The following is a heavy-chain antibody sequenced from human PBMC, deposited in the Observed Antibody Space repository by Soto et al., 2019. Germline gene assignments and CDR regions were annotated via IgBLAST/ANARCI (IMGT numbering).Heavy chain of an antibody. CDR3: ASWSGSYYWYFDL. J-gene: IGHJ2*01. D-gene: IGHD3-10*01. V-gene: IGHV4-31*03. CDR1: GGSISSGGYY. CDR2: IYYSGST. Sequence: QVQLQESGPGLVKPSQTLSLTCTVSGGSISSGGYYWSWIRQHPGKGLEWIGYIYYSGSTYYNPSLTSRVTISVDTSKNQSSLKLSSVTAADTAVYYCASWSGSYYWYFDLWGRGALVTVSS.